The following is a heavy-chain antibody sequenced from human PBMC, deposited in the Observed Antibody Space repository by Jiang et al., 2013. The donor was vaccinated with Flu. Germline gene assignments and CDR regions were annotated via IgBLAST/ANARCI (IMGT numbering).Heavy chain of an antibody. D-gene: IGHD4-17*01. J-gene: IGHJ4*02. CDR1: GYTFTSYY. CDR2: INPSGGST. CDR3: ARVGHGDYNRDGFDY. V-gene: IGHV1-46*01. Sequence: VQLVESGAEVKKPGASVKVSCKASGYTFTSYYMHWVRQAPGQGLEWMGIINPSGGSTSYAQKFQGRVTMTRDTSTSTVYMELSSLRSEDTAVYYCARVGHGDYNRDGFDYWGQGTLVTVSS.